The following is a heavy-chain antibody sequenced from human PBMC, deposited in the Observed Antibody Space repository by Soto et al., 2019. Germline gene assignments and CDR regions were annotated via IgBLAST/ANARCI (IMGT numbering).Heavy chain of an antibody. J-gene: IGHJ5*02. Sequence: QVQLAQSGAEVKKPGASVRVSCKASGYTFTSYGVSWMRQAPGQGLEWMGWISAHNGDTKYAQKFQGRVTMTTDTLTGTVYMELRSLSSDDTAVYYCARVSIVVSAALPSYYPWGQGTLVTVSS. CDR3: ARVSIVVSAALPSYYP. CDR1: GYTFTSYG. CDR2: ISAHNGDT. V-gene: IGHV1-18*04. D-gene: IGHD2-2*02.